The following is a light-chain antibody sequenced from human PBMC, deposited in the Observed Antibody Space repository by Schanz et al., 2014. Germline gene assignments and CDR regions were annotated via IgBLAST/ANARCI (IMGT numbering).Light chain of an antibody. J-gene: IGLJ1*01. CDR1: SDDVGGYNY. CDR2: EVS. CDR3: FSYAGRFLYV. Sequence: QSALTQPPSASGSPGQSVTISCTGTSDDVGGYNYVSWYQQHPGKAPQLMIYEVSQRPSGVPDRFSGSKSGNTASLTISGLQAEDEADYYCFSYAGRFLYVLELGPSSPS. V-gene: IGLV2-8*01.